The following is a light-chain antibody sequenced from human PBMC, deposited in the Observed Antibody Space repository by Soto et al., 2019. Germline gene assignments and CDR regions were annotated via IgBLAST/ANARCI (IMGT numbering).Light chain of an antibody. CDR2: KAS. CDR1: QGISSW. Sequence: DIQMTQSPSTLSASVGDRVTITCRASQGISSWLAWYQQKPGKAPNILIYKASNLESGVPSRFRGSGSGTEFTLTISSLQPDDFGTYYCQQYNDYPLTFGGGTKVEIK. V-gene: IGKV1-5*03. CDR3: QQYNDYPLT. J-gene: IGKJ4*01.